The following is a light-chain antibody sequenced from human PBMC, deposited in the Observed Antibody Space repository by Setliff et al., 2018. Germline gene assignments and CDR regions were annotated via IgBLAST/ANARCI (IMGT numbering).Light chain of an antibody. CDR1: SSDIGGYNY. V-gene: IGLV2-14*03. Sequence: QSALAQPASVSGSPGQSITISCTGTSSDIGGYNYVSWYQQHPGKAPKLIIYDVSNRPSGVSNRFSASKSGNTASLTISGLQAEDEADYYCCSFAGAGWVFGGGTKSPS. J-gene: IGLJ3*02. CDR2: DVS. CDR3: CSFAGAGWV.